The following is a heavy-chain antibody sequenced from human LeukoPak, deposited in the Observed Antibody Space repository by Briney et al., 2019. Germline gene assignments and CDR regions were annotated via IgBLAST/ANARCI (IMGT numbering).Heavy chain of an antibody. Sequence: PGRSLGLSCAASGFTFSSYGMHWVRQAPGKGLEWVAVIWYDGSNKYYAGSVKGRFTISRDNSKNTLYLQMNSLRAEDTAVYYCARDGSSGWYWVDYWGQGTLVTVSS. CDR3: ARDGSSGWYWVDY. CDR1: GFTFSSYG. V-gene: IGHV3-33*01. D-gene: IGHD6-19*01. J-gene: IGHJ4*02. CDR2: IWYDGSNK.